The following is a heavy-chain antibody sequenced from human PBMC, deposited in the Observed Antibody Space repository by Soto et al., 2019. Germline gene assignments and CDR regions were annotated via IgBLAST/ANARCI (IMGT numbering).Heavy chain of an antibody. J-gene: IGHJ4*02. V-gene: IGHV1-18*04. CDR2: ISAYNGNT. CDR1: GYTFSSYG. CDR3: ARAPVTRSSGWYYFDY. D-gene: IGHD6-19*01. Sequence: QVQLVQSGAEVKKPGASVEVSCKASGYTFSSYGISWVRQAPGQGLEWMGWISAYNGNTNYAQKLQGRVTMTTDTSTSTAYMELRSLRSDDTAVYYCARAPVTRSSGWYYFDYWGQGTLVTVSS.